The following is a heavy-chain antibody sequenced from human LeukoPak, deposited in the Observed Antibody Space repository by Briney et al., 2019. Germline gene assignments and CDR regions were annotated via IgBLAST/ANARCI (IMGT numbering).Heavy chain of an antibody. CDR1: GGSFSGYY. J-gene: IGHJ4*02. D-gene: IGHD6-6*01. CDR3: ARDGPYSSSGHFDY. Sequence: SVTLSLTCAVYGGSFSGYYWSWIRQPPGKGLEWIGEINHSGSTNYNPSLKSRVTISVDTSKNQFSLKLSSVTAADTAVYYCARDGPYSSSGHFDYWGQGTLVTVSS. CDR2: INHSGST. V-gene: IGHV4-34*01.